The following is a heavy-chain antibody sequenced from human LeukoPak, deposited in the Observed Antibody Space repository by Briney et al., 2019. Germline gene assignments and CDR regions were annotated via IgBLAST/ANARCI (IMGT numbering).Heavy chain of an antibody. Sequence: PGGSLRLSCAASGFTFDDYAMHWVRQAPGKGLEWVSLISGDGGSTHYADSVKGRFTISRDNSKNSLYLQMNSLRTEDTALCYCAKDTKAYDFWSGYYQVALDYWGQGTLVTVSS. CDR1: GFTFDDYA. J-gene: IGHJ4*02. D-gene: IGHD3-3*01. V-gene: IGHV3-43*02. CDR3: AKDTKAYDFWSGYYQVALDY. CDR2: ISGDGGST.